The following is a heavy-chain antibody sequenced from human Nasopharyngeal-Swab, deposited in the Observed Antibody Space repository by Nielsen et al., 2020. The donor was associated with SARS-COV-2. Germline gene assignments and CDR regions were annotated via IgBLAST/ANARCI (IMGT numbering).Heavy chain of an antibody. Sequence: LSLTFAASGFTFSGYAMSWVPQAPGKGLEWVSAISGSGGSTYYADSVKGRFTISRDNSKNTLYLQMNSLRAEDTAVYYCAKALLHIVVVTAPGGYWGQGTLVTVSS. D-gene: IGHD2-21*02. CDR1: GFTFSGYA. CDR2: ISGSGGST. V-gene: IGHV3-23*01. J-gene: IGHJ4*02. CDR3: AKALLHIVVVTAPGGY.